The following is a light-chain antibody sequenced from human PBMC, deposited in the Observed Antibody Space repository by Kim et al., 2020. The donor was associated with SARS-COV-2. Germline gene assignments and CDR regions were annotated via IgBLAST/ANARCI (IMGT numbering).Light chain of an antibody. V-gene: IGLV3-9*01. Sequence: SYELTQPLSVSVALGQTARITCGGNNIGTKNVHWFQQKPGQAPVLVIYRDRNRPSGIPELFSGSNSGNTATLTISRAQPGDEADYYCQVWDSSTGVFGGG. CDR1: NIGTKN. J-gene: IGLJ3*02. CDR3: QVWDSSTGV. CDR2: RDR.